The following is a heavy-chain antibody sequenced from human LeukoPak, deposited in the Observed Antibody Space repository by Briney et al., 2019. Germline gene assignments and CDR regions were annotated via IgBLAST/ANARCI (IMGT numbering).Heavy chain of an antibody. CDR2: SKSDGSST. D-gene: IGHD1-26*01. CDR1: GFTFSGHW. J-gene: IGHJ4*02. V-gene: IGHV3-74*01. CDR3: ATDRNSGKYYDY. Sequence: GGSLRLSCAASGFTFSGHWMHWVRQVPGKGLVWVSRSKSDGSSTSYADSVKGRFTISRDNAKNTLYLQMNSLRAEDTAVYYCATDRNSGKYYDYWGQGTLVTASS.